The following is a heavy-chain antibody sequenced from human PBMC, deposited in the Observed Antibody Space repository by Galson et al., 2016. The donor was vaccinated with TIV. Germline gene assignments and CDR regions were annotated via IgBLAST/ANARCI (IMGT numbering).Heavy chain of an antibody. J-gene: IGHJ6*02. Sequence: SLRLSCAASGFTFRSYGMHWVRQAPGKGLEWVATISNDGSNKYYADSVKGRFTISRDNSENTLYLQTHSLRPDDTAVYYCAKQWLKDYYGMDVWGPGTTVTVSS. V-gene: IGHV3-30*18. CDR2: ISNDGSNK. D-gene: IGHD6-19*01. CDR1: GFTFRSYG. CDR3: AKQWLKDYYGMDV.